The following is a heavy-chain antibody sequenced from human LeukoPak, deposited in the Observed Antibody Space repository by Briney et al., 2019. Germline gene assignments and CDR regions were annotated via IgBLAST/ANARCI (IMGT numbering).Heavy chain of an antibody. Sequence: SGTLSLTCAVSGGSISSSNWWSWVRPPPGKGLEWIGEIYHSGSTNYNPSLKSRVTISVDKSKNQFSLKLSSVTAADTAVYYCARVLLPAPYYYYGMDVWGQGTTVTVSS. D-gene: IGHD2-2*01. J-gene: IGHJ6*02. CDR2: IYHSGST. V-gene: IGHV4-4*02. CDR1: GGSISSSNW. CDR3: ARVLLPAPYYYYGMDV.